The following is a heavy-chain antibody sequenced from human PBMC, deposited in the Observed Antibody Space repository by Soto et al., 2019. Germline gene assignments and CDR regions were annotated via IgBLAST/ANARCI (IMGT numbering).Heavy chain of an antibody. CDR1: GFTFSSYA. J-gene: IGHJ6*03. D-gene: IGHD6-19*01. V-gene: IGHV3-23*01. CDR2: ISGSGGST. Sequence: GGSLRLSCAASGFTFSSYAMSWVRQAPGKGLEWVSAISGSGGSTYYADSVKGQFTISRDNSKNTLYLQMNSLRAEDTAVYYCAKTSFSGWPYYYYYMDVWGKGTTVTVSS. CDR3: AKTSFSGWPYYYYYMDV.